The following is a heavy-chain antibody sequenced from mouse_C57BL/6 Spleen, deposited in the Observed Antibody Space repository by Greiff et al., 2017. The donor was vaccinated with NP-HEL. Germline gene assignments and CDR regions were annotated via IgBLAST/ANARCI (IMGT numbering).Heavy chain of an antibody. J-gene: IGHJ2*01. CDR2: IDPSDSYT. V-gene: IGHV1-50*01. CDR1: GYTFTSYW. Sequence: VQLQQPGAELVKPGASVKLSCKASGYTFTSYWMQWVKQRPGQGLEWIGEIDPSDSYTNYNQKFKGKATLTVDTSSSTAYMQLSSLTSEDSAVYYCAREGRRQKGTAQAMPYYFDYWGQGTTLTVSS. D-gene: IGHD3-2*02. CDR3: AREGRRQKGTAQAMPYYFDY.